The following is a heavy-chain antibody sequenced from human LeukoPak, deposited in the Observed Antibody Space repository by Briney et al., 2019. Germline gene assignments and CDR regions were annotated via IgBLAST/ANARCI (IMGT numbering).Heavy chain of an antibody. Sequence: GGSLRLSCAASGFTFSDYYMSWIRQAPGKGLEWVSYISSSDNTIYYADSVKGRFTISRDNAKNSLYLQMNSLRVEDTAVYYCARDGTRYCSSTSCYSGYYYYGMDVWGQGTTVTVSS. CDR3: ARDGTRYCSSTSCYSGYYYYGMDV. J-gene: IGHJ6*02. CDR1: GFTFSDYY. V-gene: IGHV3-11*01. D-gene: IGHD2-2*02. CDR2: ISSSDNTI.